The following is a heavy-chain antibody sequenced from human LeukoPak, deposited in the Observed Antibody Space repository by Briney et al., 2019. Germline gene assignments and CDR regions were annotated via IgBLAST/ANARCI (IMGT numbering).Heavy chain of an antibody. CDR1: GYTFTGYY. CDR2: ISPNSGGT. CDR3: ARAIGGYCSSTSCYGSYYYYYYMDV. D-gene: IGHD2-2*01. Sequence: ASVKVSCKASGYTFTGYYMHWVRQAPGQGLEWMGWISPNSGGTNYAQKFQGRVTMTRDTSISTAYMELSRLRSDDTAVYYCARAIGGYCSSTSCYGSYYYYYYMDVWGKGTTVTVSS. J-gene: IGHJ6*03. V-gene: IGHV1-2*02.